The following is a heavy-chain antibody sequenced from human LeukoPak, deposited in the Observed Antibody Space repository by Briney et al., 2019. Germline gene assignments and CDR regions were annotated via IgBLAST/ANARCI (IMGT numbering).Heavy chain of an antibody. D-gene: IGHD6-13*01. CDR1: GFTFSGYW. Sequence: GGSLRLSCVASGFTFSGYWMSWVRQAPGKGLEWVANIKQDGSEKYYVDSVKGRSTISRDNAKNSLYLQMNSLRAEDTGMYYCATGAQQLGYWGQGTLVTVSS. J-gene: IGHJ4*02. CDR3: ATGAQQLGY. V-gene: IGHV3-7*03. CDR2: IKQDGSEK.